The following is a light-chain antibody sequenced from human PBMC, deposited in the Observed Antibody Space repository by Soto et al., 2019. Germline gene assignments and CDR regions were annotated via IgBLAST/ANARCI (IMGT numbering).Light chain of an antibody. V-gene: IGKV3-20*01. Sequence: EIVLTQSPGTLSLSPGERATLSCRASQSVSSSYLAWYQQKPGQAPRLLIYGASSRATGIPDRFSGSGSGTDFTLTISRLEPEDFAVYSCQQYGSSPGLPFGGGTKVRSN. J-gene: IGKJ4*01. CDR3: QQYGSSPGLP. CDR1: QSVSSSY. CDR2: GAS.